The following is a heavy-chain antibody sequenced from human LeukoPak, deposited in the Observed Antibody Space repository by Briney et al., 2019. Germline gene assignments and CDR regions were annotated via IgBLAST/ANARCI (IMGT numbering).Heavy chain of an antibody. Sequence: ASVKVSCKASGYTFTSYAMHWVRQAPGQRLEWMGWINAGNGNTKYSQEFQGRVTITRDTSASTAYMELSSLRSEDMAVYYCTRSGDFKTNLTPLHSWGQGTLVTVSS. CDR2: INAGNGNT. V-gene: IGHV1-3*03. CDR1: GYTFTSYA. D-gene: IGHD1-26*01. J-gene: IGHJ4*02. CDR3: TRSGDFKTNLTPLHS.